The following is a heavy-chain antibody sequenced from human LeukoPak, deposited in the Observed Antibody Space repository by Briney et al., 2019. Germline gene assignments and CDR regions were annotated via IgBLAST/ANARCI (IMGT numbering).Heavy chain of an antibody. V-gene: IGHV4-4*07. CDR3: ARVQVNDFWSGYYRYYYYYMDV. Sequence: SETLSLTCTVSGGSISSYYWSWIRQPAGKGLEWIGRIYTSGSTNYNPSLKSRVTMSVDTSKNQFSLKLSSVTAADTAVYYCARVQVNDFWSGYYRYYYYYMDVWGKGTTVTVSS. J-gene: IGHJ6*03. CDR2: IYTSGST. CDR1: GGSISSYY. D-gene: IGHD3-3*01.